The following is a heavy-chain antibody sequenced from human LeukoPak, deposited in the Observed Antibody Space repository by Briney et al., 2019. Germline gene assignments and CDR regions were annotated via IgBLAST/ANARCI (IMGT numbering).Heavy chain of an antibody. CDR3: ARLEYDSSGYYQSLFDY. D-gene: IGHD3-22*01. Sequence: GESLKISCKGSGYSYTSYWIGWVRPLPGKGLEWMGIIYPGDSDTRYSPSFQGQVTISADKSISTAYLQWSSLKASDTAMYYCARLEYDSSGYYQSLFDYWGQGTLVTVSS. CDR2: IYPGDSDT. J-gene: IGHJ4*02. CDR1: GYSYTSYW. V-gene: IGHV5-51*01.